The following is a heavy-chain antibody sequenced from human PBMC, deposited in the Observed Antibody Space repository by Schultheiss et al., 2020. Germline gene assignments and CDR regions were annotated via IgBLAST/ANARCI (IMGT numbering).Heavy chain of an antibody. CDR1: GYTFTNYY. D-gene: IGHD5-18*01. CDR2: IHPSGGSR. CDR3: ARGPGNSYGYRYFDY. V-gene: IGHV1-46*03. J-gene: IGHJ4*02. Sequence: ASVKVSCKASGYTFTNYYIHWVRQAPGQGLEWMGIIHPSGGSRTFAQKFQGRVTLTRDTSTSTVYMELSSLRSEDTAVYYCARGPGNSYGYRYFDYWGQGTLVTVSS.